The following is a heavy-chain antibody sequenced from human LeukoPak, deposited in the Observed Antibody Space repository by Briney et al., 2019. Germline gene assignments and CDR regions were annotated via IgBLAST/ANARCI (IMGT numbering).Heavy chain of an antibody. D-gene: IGHD3-3*02. J-gene: IGHJ4*02. CDR2: ISFLGDNT. CDR3: AKSAVAFQNGVDY. Sequence: GGSLRLSCAPSGFTFSSYGMHCVRQPPGKGLEWVAVISFLGDNTFYADSVRGRFTISRDNSKNMLYLQMNSLRPADTAVYYCAKSAVAFQNGVDYWGQGTLVTVSS. CDR1: GFTFSSYG. V-gene: IGHV3-30*18.